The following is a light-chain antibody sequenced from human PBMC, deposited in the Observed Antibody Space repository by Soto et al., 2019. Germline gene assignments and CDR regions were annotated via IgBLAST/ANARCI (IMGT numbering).Light chain of an antibody. CDR2: DAS. Sequence: DIQMTQSPSSLSASVRDRVTITCQASQDISNYLNWYQHKPGKAPKLLICDASNLEPGVPSRFSGSGSGTDFTFTISSLQPEDIATYYCQQLNSYPFTFGPGTKVDIK. V-gene: IGKV1-33*01. CDR1: QDISNY. J-gene: IGKJ3*01. CDR3: QQLNSYPFT.